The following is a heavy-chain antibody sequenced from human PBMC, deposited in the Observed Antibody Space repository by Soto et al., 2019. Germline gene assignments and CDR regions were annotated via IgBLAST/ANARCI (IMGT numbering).Heavy chain of an antibody. CDR2: INAGNGNT. CDR3: SGDHGFGWPRGGGDY. CDR1: GYTFTSYA. Sequence: QVQLVQSGAEEKKPGASVKVSCKASGYTFTSYAMHWVRQAPGQRLEWMGWINAGNGNTKYSQKFQGRVTITRDTSGSTAQMGVSSLKTEDTAVYYFSGDHGFGWPRGGGDYWGQGTLVTVSS. D-gene: IGHD5-12*01. V-gene: IGHV1-3*05. J-gene: IGHJ4*02.